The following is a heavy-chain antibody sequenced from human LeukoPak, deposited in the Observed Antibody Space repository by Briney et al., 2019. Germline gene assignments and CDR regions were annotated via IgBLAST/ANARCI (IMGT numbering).Heavy chain of an antibody. Sequence: SETLSLTCTVSGGSISSYYWSWIRQPAGKGLEWIGRIYTSGSTNYNPSLKSRVTMSVDTSKNQFSLKLSSVTAADTAVYYCARGRRTRTTVTSFDYWGQGTLVTVSS. V-gene: IGHV4-4*07. CDR2: IYTSGST. D-gene: IGHD4-17*01. J-gene: IGHJ4*02. CDR1: GGSISSYY. CDR3: ARGRRTRTTVTSFDY.